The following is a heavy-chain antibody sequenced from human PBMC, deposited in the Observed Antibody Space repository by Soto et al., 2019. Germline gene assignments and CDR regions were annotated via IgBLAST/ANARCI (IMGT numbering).Heavy chain of an antibody. CDR1: GFTFSSYG. V-gene: IGHV3-21*01. CDR2: ISSSSSYI. J-gene: IGHJ6*02. D-gene: IGHD3-10*01. Sequence: GGSLRLSCAASGFTFSSYGMHWVRQAPGKGLEWVSSISSSSSYIYYADSVKGRFTISRDNAKNSLYLQMNSLRAEDTAVYYCARDRQADFGEGYGMDVWGQGTTVTVSS. CDR3: ARDRQADFGEGYGMDV.